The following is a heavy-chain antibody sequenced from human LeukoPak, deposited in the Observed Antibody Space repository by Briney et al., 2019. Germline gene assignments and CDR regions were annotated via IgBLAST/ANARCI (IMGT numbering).Heavy chain of an antibody. Sequence: GGSLRLSCAASGFTFSSYSMNWVRQAPGKGLEWVSYISSSSSTIYYADSVKGRFTISRDNAKNSLYLQMNSLRAEDTAVYYCASSIEGNWFDPWGQGTLVTVSS. CDR2: ISSSSSTI. CDR1: GFTFSSYS. CDR3: ASSIEGNWFDP. V-gene: IGHV3-48*04. J-gene: IGHJ5*02.